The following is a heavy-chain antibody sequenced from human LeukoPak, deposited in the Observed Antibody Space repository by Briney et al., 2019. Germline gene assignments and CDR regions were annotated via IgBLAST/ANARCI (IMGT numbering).Heavy chain of an antibody. D-gene: IGHD3-3*01. Sequence: SETLSLTCAVYGGSFSGYYWSWIRQPPGKGLEWIGEINHRGSTNYNPSLKSRVTISVDTSKNQFSLKLSSVTAADTAVYYCARSSGDYDFWSGYLGYYFDYWGQGTLVTVSS. V-gene: IGHV4-34*01. CDR1: GGSFSGYY. CDR3: ARSSGDYDFWSGYLGYYFDY. J-gene: IGHJ4*02. CDR2: INHRGST.